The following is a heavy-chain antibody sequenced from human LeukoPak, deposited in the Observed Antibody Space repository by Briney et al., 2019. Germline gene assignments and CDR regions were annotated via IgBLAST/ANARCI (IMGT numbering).Heavy chain of an antibody. CDR1: GGSISSYY. CDR3: AATGYSSSWTPNAEYFQH. CDR2: IYYSGST. Sequence: SETLSLTCTVSGGSISSYYWSWIRQPPGKGLEWIGYIYYSGSTNYNPSLKSRVTISVDTSKNQFSLKLSSVTAADTAVYYCAATGYSSSWTPNAEYFQHWGQGTLVTVSS. J-gene: IGHJ1*01. D-gene: IGHD6-13*01. V-gene: IGHV4-59*01.